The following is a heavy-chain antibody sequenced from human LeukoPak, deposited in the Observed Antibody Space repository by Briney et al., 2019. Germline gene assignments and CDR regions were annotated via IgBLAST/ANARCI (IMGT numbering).Heavy chain of an antibody. V-gene: IGHV5-51*01. J-gene: IGHJ4*02. CDR3: ARQGPSDN. CDR2: IFPADSDT. Sequence: GESLMISCKASGYSFTSNWIGWVRQLPGKGLEWMGIIFPADSDTRYSPSFQGQVSISADKSISTAYLQWSSLKASDTAIYYCARQGPSDNWGQGTLVTVSS. CDR1: GYSFTSNW.